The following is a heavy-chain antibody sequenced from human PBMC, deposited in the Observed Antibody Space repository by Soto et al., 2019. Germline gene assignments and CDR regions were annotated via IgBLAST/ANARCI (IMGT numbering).Heavy chain of an antibody. Sequence: GASVKVSCKASGYTFTSYDINWVRQATGQGLEWMGWMNPNSGTANYAQKFQGRVTITADESTSTAYMELSSLRSEDTAVYYCANLVAVAGFDYWGQGTLVTVSS. CDR2: MNPNSGTA. CDR1: GYTFTSYD. CDR3: ANLVAVAGFDY. D-gene: IGHD6-19*01. V-gene: IGHV1-69*13. J-gene: IGHJ4*02.